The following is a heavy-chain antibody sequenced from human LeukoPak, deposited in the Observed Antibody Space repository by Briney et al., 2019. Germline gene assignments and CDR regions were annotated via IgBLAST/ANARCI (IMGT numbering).Heavy chain of an antibody. D-gene: IGHD3-22*01. CDR1: GYNFTSYH. CDR2: INPSGGST. CDR3: ARGGYYYDSSGYSVKFDP. Sequence: ASVKVSCKASGYNFTSYHIHWVRQAPGQGLEWMGIINPSGGSTSYAQRFQGRVTMTRDTSTSTVYMELSSLRSEDTAVYYCARGGYYYDSSGYSVKFDPWGQGTLVTVSS. J-gene: IGHJ5*02. V-gene: IGHV1-46*01.